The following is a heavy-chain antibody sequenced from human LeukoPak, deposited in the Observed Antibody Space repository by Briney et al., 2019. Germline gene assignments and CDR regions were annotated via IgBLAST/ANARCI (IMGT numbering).Heavy chain of an antibody. V-gene: IGHV4-39*01. Sequence: SETLSLTCTVSGGSISSSSYYWGWIRQPPGKGLEWIGSIYYSGSTYYNPSLESRVTISVDTSKNQFSLKLSSVTAADTAVYYCARQGNPGIAAAGYAFDIWGQGTMVTVSS. CDR3: ARQGNPGIAAAGYAFDI. J-gene: IGHJ3*02. CDR1: GGSISSSSYY. D-gene: IGHD6-13*01. CDR2: IYYSGST.